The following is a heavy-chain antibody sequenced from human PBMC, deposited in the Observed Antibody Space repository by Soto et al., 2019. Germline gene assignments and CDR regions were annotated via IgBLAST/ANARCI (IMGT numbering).Heavy chain of an antibody. J-gene: IGHJ4*02. D-gene: IGHD6-6*01. CDR1: GFTFSSYV. Sequence: EVKLLESGGNLVQPGGSLRLSCAASGFTFSSYVLTWVRQAPGKGLEWVSGIDGSGTTAYADSVKGRFIISRDNSKNTLYLQMYSLRAEDTAVYFCAKETARRKFDFDYWGQGTLVTVSS. V-gene: IGHV3-23*01. CDR3: AKETARRKFDFDY. CDR2: IDGSGTT.